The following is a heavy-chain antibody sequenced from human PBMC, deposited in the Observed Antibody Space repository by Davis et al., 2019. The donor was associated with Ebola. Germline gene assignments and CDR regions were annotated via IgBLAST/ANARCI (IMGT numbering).Heavy chain of an antibody. D-gene: IGHD3-3*01. CDR3: ARGPSITIFGVVPPYGMDV. J-gene: IGHJ6*02. Sequence: ASVKVSCKASGGTFSSYAISWVRQAPGQGLEWMGWINPNSGGTNYAQKFQGWVTMTRDTSISTAYMELSRLRSDDTAVYYCARGPSITIFGVVPPYGMDVWGQGTTVTVSS. CDR1: GGTFSSYA. CDR2: INPNSGGT. V-gene: IGHV1-2*04.